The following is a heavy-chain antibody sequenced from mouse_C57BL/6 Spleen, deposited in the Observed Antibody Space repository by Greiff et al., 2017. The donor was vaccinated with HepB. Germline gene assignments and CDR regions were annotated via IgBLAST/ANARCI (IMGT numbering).Heavy chain of an antibody. CDR2: ISYDGSN. J-gene: IGHJ2*01. V-gene: IGHV3-6*01. CDR3: ARDDSSGSDY. D-gene: IGHD3-2*02. CDR1: GYSITSGYY. Sequence: EVKLQESGPGLVKPSQSLSLTCSVTGYSITSGYYWNWIRQFPGNKLEWMGYISYDGSNNYNPSLKNRISITRDTSKNQFFLKLNSVTTEDTATYYCARDDSSGSDYWGQGTTLTVSS.